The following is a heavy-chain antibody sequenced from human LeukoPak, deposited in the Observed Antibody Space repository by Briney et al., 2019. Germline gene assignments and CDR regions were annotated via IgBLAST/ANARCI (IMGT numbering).Heavy chain of an antibody. D-gene: IGHD3-10*01. J-gene: IGHJ4*02. CDR1: GYTFTGYF. CDR3: ARDSMVRGVRTLGY. V-gene: IGHV1-2*02. CDR2: INPNSGGT. Sequence: GASVKVSCKASGYTFTGYFMHWVRQAPGQGLEWMGWINPNSGGTNYAQKFQGRVTMTRDTSISTAYMELSRLRSDDTAVYYCARDSMVRGVRTLGYWGQGTLVTVSS.